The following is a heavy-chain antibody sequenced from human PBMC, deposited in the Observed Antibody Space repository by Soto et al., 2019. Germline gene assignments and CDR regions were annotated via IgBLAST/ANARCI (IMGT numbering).Heavy chain of an antibody. CDR1: GGTFSSYA. V-gene: IGHV1-69*01. CDR2: IIPIFGTA. J-gene: IGHJ4*02. CDR3: AREGYYYGSGSYRARYSSGWCFYY. Sequence: QVQLVQSGAEVKKPGSSVKVSCKASGGTFSSYAISWVRQAPGQGLEWMGGIIPIFGTANYAQKFQGRVTRTADESTITAYMELCSLRSEDTAVYYCAREGYYYGSGSYRARYSSGWCFYYWGQGTLVTVSS. D-gene: IGHD3-10*01.